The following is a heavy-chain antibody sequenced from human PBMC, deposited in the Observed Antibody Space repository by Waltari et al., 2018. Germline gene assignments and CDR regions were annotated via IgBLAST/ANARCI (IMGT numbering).Heavy chain of an antibody. D-gene: IGHD3-22*01. Sequence: QVQLVQSGAEVKKPGSSVKVSCKASGGTFSSYAITWVRHAPGQGLEWMGGIIPILGIANYAQKFQGRVTITADESTSTAYMELSSLRSEDTAVYYCARTAGTYYDSSGYKYWGQGTLVTVSS. CDR3: ARTAGTYYDSSGYKY. V-gene: IGHV1-69*04. J-gene: IGHJ4*02. CDR2: IIPILGIA. CDR1: GGTFSSYA.